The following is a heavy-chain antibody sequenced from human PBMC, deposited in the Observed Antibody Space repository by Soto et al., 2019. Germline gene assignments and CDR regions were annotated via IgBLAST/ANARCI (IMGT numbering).Heavy chain of an antibody. Sequence: VASVKVSCKASGYTFTNYGINWVRQAPGQGLEWMGWISPIYRTADYAQKFQGRVTITADESARTPYMELRSLKSQDTAVYYCVRDSGAKLSSSWGQGTLVTVSS. J-gene: IGHJ4*02. V-gene: IGHV1-69*13. CDR1: GYTFTNYG. CDR3: VRDSGAKLSSS. CDR2: ISPIYRTA. D-gene: IGHD6-13*01.